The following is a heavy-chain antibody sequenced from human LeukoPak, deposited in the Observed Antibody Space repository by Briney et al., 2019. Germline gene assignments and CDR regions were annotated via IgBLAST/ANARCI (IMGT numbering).Heavy chain of an antibody. CDR3: ARARANSDFDY. Sequence: ASVKVSCKASGYTFTSYDINWVRQATGQGLEWMGWMNPNSGNTGYAQKFQGRVTITRNTPISTAYMELCSLRSEDTAVYYCARARANSDFDYWGQGTLVTVSS. J-gene: IGHJ4*02. CDR2: MNPNSGNT. D-gene: IGHD1-26*01. V-gene: IGHV1-8*03. CDR1: GYTFTSYD.